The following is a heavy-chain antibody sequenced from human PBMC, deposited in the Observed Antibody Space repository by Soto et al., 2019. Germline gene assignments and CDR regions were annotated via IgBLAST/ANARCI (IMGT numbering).Heavy chain of an antibody. D-gene: IGHD1-26*01. V-gene: IGHV1-58*02. CDR2: IVVGSGNT. CDR1: GFTFTSSA. J-gene: IGHJ4*02. CDR3: AALKIVGATTDYFDY. Sequence: SVKVSCKASGFTFTSSAMQWVRQARGQRLEWIGWIVVGSGNTNYAQKFQERVTITRDMSTSTAYMELSSLRSEDTAVYYCAALKIVGATTDYFDYWGQGTLVTVSS.